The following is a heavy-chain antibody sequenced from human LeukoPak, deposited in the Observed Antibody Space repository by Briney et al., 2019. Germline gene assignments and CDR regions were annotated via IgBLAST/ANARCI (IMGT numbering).Heavy chain of an antibody. Sequence: GGSLRLSCAASGFTFSNYWMHWVRQVPGKGLVWVSRINIDGTTTTYADSVKGRFTISRDNSKNTLYLQMNSLRAEDTAVYYCARGGGSYDSRGDYFDYWGQGTLVTVSS. CDR3: ARGGGSYDSRGDYFDY. CDR1: GFTFSNYW. CDR2: INIDGTTT. D-gene: IGHD1-26*01. V-gene: IGHV3-74*01. J-gene: IGHJ4*02.